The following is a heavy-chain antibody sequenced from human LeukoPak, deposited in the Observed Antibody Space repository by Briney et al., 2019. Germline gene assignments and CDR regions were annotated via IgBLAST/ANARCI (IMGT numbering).Heavy chain of an antibody. Sequence: ASVKVSCKASGGTFSSYAISWVRQAPGQGLEWMGRIIPILGIANYAQKFQGRVTITADKSTSTAYMELSSLRSEDTAVYYCARVVRAVAGLGDPSKIYYYYMDVWGKGTTVTVSS. J-gene: IGHJ6*03. CDR1: GGTFSSYA. V-gene: IGHV1-69*04. D-gene: IGHD6-19*01. CDR2: IIPILGIA. CDR3: ARVVRAVAGLGDPSKIYYYYMDV.